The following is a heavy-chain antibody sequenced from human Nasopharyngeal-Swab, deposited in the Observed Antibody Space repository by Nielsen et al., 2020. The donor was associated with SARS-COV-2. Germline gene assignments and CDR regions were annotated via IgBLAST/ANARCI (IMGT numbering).Heavy chain of an antibody. V-gene: IGHV3-74*01. CDR3: VKHQGSSSDQ. CDR2: VNQDGSRT. Sequence: GESLKISCVASGVIFSKYWMHWVRQAPGKGLVWVSRVNQDGSRTDYADSVRSRFTISRDNAKNTLYLQMNSLRVEDTVVYYCVKHQGSSSDQWGQGTLVTVSS. J-gene: IGHJ4*02. CDR1: GVIFSKYW.